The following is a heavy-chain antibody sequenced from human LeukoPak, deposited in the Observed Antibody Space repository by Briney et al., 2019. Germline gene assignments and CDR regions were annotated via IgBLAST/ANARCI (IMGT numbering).Heavy chain of an antibody. CDR1: GYTFTGYY. CDR2: INPNSGGT. V-gene: IGHV1-2*02. D-gene: IGHD2-15*01. J-gene: IGHJ5*02. Sequence: ASVKVSCKASGYTFTGYYMHWVRQAPGQGLEWMGWINPNSGGTNYAQKFQGRATMTRDTSISTAYMELSRLRSDDTAVYYCARLLPRVYCSGGSCPTESGWFDPWGQGTLVTVSS. CDR3: ARLLPRVYCSGGSCPTESGWFDP.